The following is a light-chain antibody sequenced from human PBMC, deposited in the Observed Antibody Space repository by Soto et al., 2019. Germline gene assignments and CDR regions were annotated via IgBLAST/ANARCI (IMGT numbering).Light chain of an antibody. CDR2: GAY. Sequence: ELVLTQSPGTLSLSPGERATLSCRASQSVNINYLAWYQQKPGQGPRLLMYGAYSSATVIPDRFSGSRSGTDFTLTISRLQPEDVAVYYYQQYDSSPRTFGQGTKVEIK. V-gene: IGKV3-20*01. CDR1: QSVNINY. J-gene: IGKJ1*01. CDR3: QQYDSSPRT.